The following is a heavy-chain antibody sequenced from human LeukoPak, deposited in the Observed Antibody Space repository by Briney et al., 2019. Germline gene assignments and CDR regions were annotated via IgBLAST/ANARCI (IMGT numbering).Heavy chain of an antibody. CDR2: ISSSSSTI. CDR3: ARGFIYGSGLFDY. CDR1: GFTFSSYS. Sequence: GGSLRLSCAASGFTFSSYSMNWVRQAPGKGLEWVSYISSSSSTIYYADSVKGRFTISRDNAKNSLYLQMNSLRAEGTAVYYCARGFIYGSGLFDYWGQGTLVTVSS. D-gene: IGHD3-10*01. V-gene: IGHV3-48*04. J-gene: IGHJ4*02.